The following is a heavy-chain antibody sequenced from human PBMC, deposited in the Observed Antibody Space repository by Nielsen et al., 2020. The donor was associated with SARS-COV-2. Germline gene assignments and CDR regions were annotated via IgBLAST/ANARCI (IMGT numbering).Heavy chain of an antibody. CDR2: IWYDGSKK. CDR1: GFAFSRYG. D-gene: IGHD2-15*01. Sequence: GESLKISCAASGFAFSRYGMHWVRQAPGKGLEWVAVIWYDGSKKFYADSVKDRFTISRDNSNDTLYLQLHSLRAEDTAVYYCARDLGGYCSGGGCSIRVTYGLDVWGQGTTVTVSS. J-gene: IGHJ6*02. CDR3: ARDLGGYCSGGGCSIRVTYGLDV. V-gene: IGHV3-33*01.